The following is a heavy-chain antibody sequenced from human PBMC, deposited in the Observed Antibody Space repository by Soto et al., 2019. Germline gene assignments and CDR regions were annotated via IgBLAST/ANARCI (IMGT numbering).Heavy chain of an antibody. J-gene: IGHJ6*02. CDR1: GGSISSYY. CDR2: IYTSGST. V-gene: IGHV4-4*07. CDR3: ARDSDDFWSGSHYYYYGMDV. Sequence: KPSETLSLTCTVSGGSISSYYWSWIRQPAGKGLEWIGRIYTSGSTNYNPSLKSRVTMSVDTSKNQFSLKLSSVTAADTAVYYCARDSDDFWSGSHYYYYGMDVWGQGTTVTVSS. D-gene: IGHD3-3*01.